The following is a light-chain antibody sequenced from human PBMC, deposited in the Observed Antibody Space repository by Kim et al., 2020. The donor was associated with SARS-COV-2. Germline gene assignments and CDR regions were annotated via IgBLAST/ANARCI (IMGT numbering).Light chain of an antibody. J-gene: IGLJ2*01. Sequence: PVHSATIPCTGTSSDVGGYNYVSWYQQTPGKAPKLMIYDVSKRPSGVPDRFSGSKSGNTASLTISGLQAEDEADYYCCSYAGSYVVFGGGTQLTVL. V-gene: IGLV2-11*01. CDR1: SSDVGGYNY. CDR2: DVS. CDR3: CSYAGSYVV.